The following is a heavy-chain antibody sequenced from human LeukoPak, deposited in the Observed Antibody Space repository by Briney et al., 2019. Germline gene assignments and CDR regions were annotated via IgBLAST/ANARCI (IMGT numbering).Heavy chain of an antibody. CDR3: AKSETPGVRLKFDY. CDR2: ISGSGGST. J-gene: IGHJ4*02. V-gene: IGHV3-23*01. CDR1: GFTFSSYA. Sequence: GGSLRLSCAASGFTFSSYAMSWVRQAPGKGLKWVSAISGSGGSTYYADSVKGRFTISRDNSKNTLYLQMNSLRAEDTAVYYCAKSETPGVRLKFDYWGQGTLVTVSS. D-gene: IGHD1-1*01.